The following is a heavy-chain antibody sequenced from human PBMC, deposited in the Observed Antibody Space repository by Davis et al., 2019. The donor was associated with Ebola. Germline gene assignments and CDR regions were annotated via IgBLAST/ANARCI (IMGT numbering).Heavy chain of an antibody. CDR2: LGTSADT. Sequence: GGSLRLSCAASGFSITTYPMNWVRQAPGKGLEWVSTLGTSADTYYADSVKGRFTISRDNSKNTLYLQMNSLRVDDTAVYYCAKGGSGWPSDYSYDTGVWGNGTTVTVSS. CDR3: AKGGSGWPSDYSYDTGV. D-gene: IGHD6-19*01. V-gene: IGHV3-23*01. CDR1: GFSITTYP. J-gene: IGHJ6*04.